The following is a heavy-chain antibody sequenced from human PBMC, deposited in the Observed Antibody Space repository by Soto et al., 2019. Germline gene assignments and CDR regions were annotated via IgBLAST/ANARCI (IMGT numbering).Heavy chain of an antibody. CDR2: SRNKPNRYST. V-gene: IGHV3-72*01. CDR1: GFTFSDPY. CDR3: ARVAVPGYYFHS. D-gene: IGHD6-19*01. J-gene: IGHJ4*02. Sequence: EVQLVESGGALVQPGGSLRLSCATSGFTFSDPYMDWVRQAPGKGLEWVGRSRNKPNRYSTEYAASVKGRFTISRDESSDSLYLQMNSLKTEDTAVYYCARVAVPGYYFHSWGQGTLVTVSS.